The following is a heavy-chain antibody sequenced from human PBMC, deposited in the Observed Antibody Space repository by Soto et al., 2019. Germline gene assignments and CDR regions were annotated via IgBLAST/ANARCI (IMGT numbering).Heavy chain of an antibody. CDR2: IYPGDSDT. J-gene: IGHJ3*02. V-gene: IGHV5-51*01. Sequence: WESLKISCKGSGYSFTNYWIGWVRQMPGKGLEWMGIIYPGDSDTRYSPSFQGQVTISADKSISTAYLQWSSLRASDTAMYYCAIGGDWYFFDMWAQGTMVTVSS. CDR1: GYSFTNYW. D-gene: IGHD2-21*02. CDR3: AIGGDWYFFDM.